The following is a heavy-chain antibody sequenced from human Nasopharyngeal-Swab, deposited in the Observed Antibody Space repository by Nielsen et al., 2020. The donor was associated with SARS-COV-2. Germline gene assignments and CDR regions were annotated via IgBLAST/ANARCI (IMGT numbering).Heavy chain of an antibody. D-gene: IGHD5-12*01. CDR3: ARDNSGYDTYFDY. J-gene: IGHJ4*02. CDR2: INSDGSST. V-gene: IGHV3-74*01. Sequence: ARQAPGKGLVWVSRINSDGSSTSYADSVKGRFTISRDNAKNTLYLQMNSLRAEDTAVYYCARDNSGYDTYFDYWGQGTLVTVSS.